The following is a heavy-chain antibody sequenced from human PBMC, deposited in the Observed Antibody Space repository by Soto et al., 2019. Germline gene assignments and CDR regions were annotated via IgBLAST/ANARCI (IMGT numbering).Heavy chain of an antibody. J-gene: IGHJ4*02. CDR2: ISYDGSNK. CDR3: AKTHDYSNYLYYFDY. Sequence: PGGSLRLSCAASGFTFSSYGMHWVRQAPGKGLEWVAVISYDGSNKYYADSVKGRFTISRDNSKNTLYLQMNSLRAEDTAVYYCAKTHDYSNYLYYFDYWGQGTLVTVSS. CDR1: GFTFSSYG. V-gene: IGHV3-30*18. D-gene: IGHD4-4*01.